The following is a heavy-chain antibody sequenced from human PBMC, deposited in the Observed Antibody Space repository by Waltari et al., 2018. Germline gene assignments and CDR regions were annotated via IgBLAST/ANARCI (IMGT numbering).Heavy chain of an antibody. Sequence: QVQLVQSGAEVKKPGSSVKVSCKASGGTFSSYAISWVRQAPGQGLEWMGRIIPSVGTANYAQKVQGRVTITADKSTSTAYMELSSLRAEDTAVYYCVKRLDYSGWGGGSDYWGQGALVTVSS. D-gene: IGHD6-19*01. V-gene: IGHV1-69*08. CDR2: IIPSVGTA. CDR3: VKRLDYSGWGGGSDY. J-gene: IGHJ4*02. CDR1: GGTFSSYA.